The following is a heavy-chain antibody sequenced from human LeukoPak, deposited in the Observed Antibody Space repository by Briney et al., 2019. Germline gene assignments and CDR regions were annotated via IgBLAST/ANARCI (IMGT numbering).Heavy chain of an antibody. V-gene: IGHV1-2*04. Sequence: GASVKVSCEASGYTFTGYYMHWVRQAPGQGLEWMGWINPNSGGTNYAQKFQGWVTMTRDTSISTAYMELSRLRSDDTAVYYCARVKIDWERYSSSLAYWGQGTLVTVSS. D-gene: IGHD6-6*01. CDR3: ARVKIDWERYSSSLAY. J-gene: IGHJ4*02. CDR2: INPNSGGT. CDR1: GYTFTGYY.